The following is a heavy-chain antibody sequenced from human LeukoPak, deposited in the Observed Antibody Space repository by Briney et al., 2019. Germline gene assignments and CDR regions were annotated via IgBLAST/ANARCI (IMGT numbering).Heavy chain of an antibody. Sequence: GGSLRLSCAASGFTFSDAWMSWVRQAPGKGLEWVSRIKSKTDGGTTDYAAPVKGRFTISRDDSKNTLYLQMNSLKTEDTAVYYCALNRGAHLRPPFDDWGPGTLVTVSS. CDR3: ALNRGAHLRPPFDD. CDR1: GFTFSDAW. D-gene: IGHD2-15*01. V-gene: IGHV3-15*01. CDR2: IKSKTDGGTT. J-gene: IGHJ4*02.